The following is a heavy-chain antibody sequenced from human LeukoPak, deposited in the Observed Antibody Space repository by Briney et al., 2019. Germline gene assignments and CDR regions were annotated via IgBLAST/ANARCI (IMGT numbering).Heavy chain of an antibody. CDR2: ISGSGART. Sequence: GGSLRLSCAASGFTFSGYGMSWVRQAPGKGLEWVSAISGSGARTYYADSVKGRFTISRDNAKNTLYLQMNSLRAEDTAVYYCARAPSVGATTANYYYYMDVWGKGTTVTISS. CDR3: ARAPSVGATTANYYYYMDV. V-gene: IGHV3-23*01. CDR1: GFTFSGYG. D-gene: IGHD1-26*01. J-gene: IGHJ6*03.